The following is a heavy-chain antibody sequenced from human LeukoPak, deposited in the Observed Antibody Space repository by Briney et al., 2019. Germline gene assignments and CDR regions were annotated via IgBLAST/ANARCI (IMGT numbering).Heavy chain of an antibody. CDR3: ARDFFWSGYPIMDV. V-gene: IGHV4-31*03. Sequence: PSETLSLTCTVSGGSISSGGYYWSWIRQHPGKGLEWIGYIYYSGSTYYNPSLKSRVTISVDTSKNQFSLKLSSVTAADTAVYYCARDFFWSGYPIMDVWGQGTTVTVSS. J-gene: IGHJ6*02. CDR2: IYYSGST. D-gene: IGHD3-3*01. CDR1: GGSISSGGYY.